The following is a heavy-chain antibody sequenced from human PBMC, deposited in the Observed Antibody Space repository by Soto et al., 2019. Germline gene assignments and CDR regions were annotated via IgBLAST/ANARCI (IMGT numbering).Heavy chain of an antibody. J-gene: IGHJ6*01. CDR2: LSFDGITK. CDR1: GFSFSSYG. Sequence: GGSLRLSCEASGFSFSSYGMHWVRQAPGKGLEWVAGLSFDGITKHYADSVKGQFTISRDNSKNTMYLQMNSLRPEDTAIYYCAKDGAWELLPAFGMDVWGQGTTVTVSS. V-gene: IGHV3-30*18. CDR3: AKDGAWELLPAFGMDV. D-gene: IGHD1-26*01.